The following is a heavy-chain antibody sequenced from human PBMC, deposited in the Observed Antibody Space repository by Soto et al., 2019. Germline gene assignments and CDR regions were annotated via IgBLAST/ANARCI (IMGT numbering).Heavy chain of an antibody. Sequence: PGGSLRLSCAASGFTFSDHYMDWVRQAPGKGLEWVGRTRNKANSYNTEYAASVKGRFTISRDDSKNSLYLQMNSLKTEDTAVYYCARNDNYDYGDPDYWGQGTLVTVSS. CDR2: TRNKANSYNT. J-gene: IGHJ4*02. CDR1: GFTFSDHY. V-gene: IGHV3-72*01. D-gene: IGHD4-17*01. CDR3: ARNDNYDYGDPDY.